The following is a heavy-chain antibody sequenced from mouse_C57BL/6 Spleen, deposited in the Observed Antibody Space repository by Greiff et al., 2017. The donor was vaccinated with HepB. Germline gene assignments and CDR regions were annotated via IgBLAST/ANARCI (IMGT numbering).Heavy chain of an antibody. V-gene: IGHV1-69*01. CDR2: IDPSDSYT. D-gene: IGHD2-3*01. CDR1: GYTFTSYW. J-gene: IGHJ3*01. CDR3: ARFDGLAY. Sequence: QVQLKQPGAELVMPGASVKLSCKASGYTFTSYWMHWVKQRPGQGLEWIGEIDPSDSYTNYNQKFKGKSTLTVDKSSSTAYMQLSSLTSEDSAVYYCARFDGLAYWGQGTLVTVSA.